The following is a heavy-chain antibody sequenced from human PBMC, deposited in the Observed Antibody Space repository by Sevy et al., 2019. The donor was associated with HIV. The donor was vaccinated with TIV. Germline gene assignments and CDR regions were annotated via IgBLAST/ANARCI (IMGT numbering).Heavy chain of an antibody. D-gene: IGHD3-10*01. CDR3: ARDDTASYLPVS. Sequence: GGSLGLSCAASGFSFSDAWLSWVRQAPGKGLEWVSYISRSGTTRHYADSVRGRFTISRDDAKNSLYLQMSSLRDEDTAVYYCARDDTASYLPVSWGQGTLVTFSS. V-gene: IGHV3-11*04. CDR2: ISRSGTTR. J-gene: IGHJ4*02. CDR1: GFSFSDAW.